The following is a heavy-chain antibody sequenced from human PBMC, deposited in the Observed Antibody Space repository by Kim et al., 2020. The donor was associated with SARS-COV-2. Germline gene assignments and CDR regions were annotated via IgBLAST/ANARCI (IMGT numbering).Heavy chain of an antibody. Sequence: GGSLRLSCAASGFTFSSYGMHWVRQAPGKGLEWVAVIWYDGSNKYYADSVKGRFTISRDNSKNTLYLQMNSLRAEDTAVYYCARGVLTGYKDWYFDLWGRGTLVTVSS. V-gene: IGHV3-33*01. CDR3: ARGVLTGYKDWYFDL. D-gene: IGHD3-9*01. CDR1: GFTFSSYG. J-gene: IGHJ2*01. CDR2: IWYDGSNK.